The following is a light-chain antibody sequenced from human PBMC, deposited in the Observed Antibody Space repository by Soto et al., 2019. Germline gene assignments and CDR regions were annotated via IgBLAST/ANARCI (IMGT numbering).Light chain of an antibody. CDR2: GAS. J-gene: IGKJ1*01. V-gene: IGKV3D-15*01. CDR1: QIVSNN. CDR3: QQYNNWPPTWT. Sequence: EIVLTQSPGTLSLSPGERATLSCRASQIVSNNYLAWYQQKPGQAPRLLIYGASNRATGIPARFSGSGSGTEFTLTISSLQSEDFAVYYCQQYNNWPPTWTFGQGTKV.